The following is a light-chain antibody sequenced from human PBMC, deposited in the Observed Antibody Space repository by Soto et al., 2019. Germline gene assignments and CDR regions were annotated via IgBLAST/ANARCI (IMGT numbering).Light chain of an antibody. CDR2: DAS. CDR1: QSVSSY. Sequence: IVVTQSPSTLSLYPGERATLSCRASQSVSSYLAWYQQKPGQAPRLLIYDASNRATGIPARFSGSGSGTDFTLTISSLEPEDFAVYYCQQRSNLPPITFAQGTRLE. V-gene: IGKV3-11*01. J-gene: IGKJ5*01. CDR3: QQRSNLPPIT.